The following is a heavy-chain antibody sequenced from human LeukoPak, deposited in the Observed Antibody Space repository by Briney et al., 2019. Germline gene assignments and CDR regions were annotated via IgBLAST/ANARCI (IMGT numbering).Heavy chain of an antibody. D-gene: IGHD6-19*01. Sequence: GGSLRLSCAASGFTFSSYAMSWVRQAPGKGLEWVSAISGSGGSTYYADSVKGRFTISRDNSKNTLYLQTNSLRAEDTAVYYCAKQYSGGWYYFDYWGQGTLVTVSS. V-gene: IGHV3-23*01. CDR1: GFTFSSYA. J-gene: IGHJ4*02. CDR3: AKQYSGGWYYFDY. CDR2: ISGSGGST.